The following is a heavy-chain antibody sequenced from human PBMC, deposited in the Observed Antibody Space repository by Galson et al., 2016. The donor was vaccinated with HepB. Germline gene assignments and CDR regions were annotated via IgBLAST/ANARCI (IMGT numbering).Heavy chain of an antibody. CDR2: IYWDDDK. V-gene: IGHV2-5*02. CDR1: GFSLSTSGVA. D-gene: IGHD4-17*01. J-gene: IGHJ4*02. CDR3: AHTTVSKGFDF. Sequence: PALVKPTQTLTLTCTFSGFSLSTSGVAVGWIRQPPGKALEWPALIYWDDDKRYSPSLKTRLTLTKDTSNNQVVLTMTNMDPVDTATYYCAHTTVSKGFDFWGQGALVTVSS.